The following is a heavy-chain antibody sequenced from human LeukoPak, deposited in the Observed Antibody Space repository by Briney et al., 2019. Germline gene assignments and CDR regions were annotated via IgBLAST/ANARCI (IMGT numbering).Heavy chain of an antibody. V-gene: IGHV3-53*01. CDR1: GFTVGSSF. J-gene: IGHJ4*02. CDR3: ALASTVTYYFDH. Sequence: RGSLRLSCAASGFTVGSSFMSWVRQAPGRGLGWVSVTYTGGTTSYRASVKGRFTISRDSGKNTLFFQMNSLRAEDKALYYCALASTVTYYFDHWGQGTPVTVYS. D-gene: IGHD4-17*01. CDR2: TYTGGTT.